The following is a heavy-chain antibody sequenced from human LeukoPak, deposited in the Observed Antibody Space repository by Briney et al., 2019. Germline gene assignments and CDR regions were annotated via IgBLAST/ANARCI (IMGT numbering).Heavy chain of an antibody. D-gene: IGHD6-19*01. CDR1: GASISSTTYY. CDR3: ARHKYSSGWPPEGAFDI. Sequence: SETLSLTCTVSGASISSTTYYWGWIRQPPRKGLEWIASIHYNGSTYYNPSLKSRVTISVDTSKNQFSLKLSSVTAADTAVYYCARHKYSSGWPPEGAFDIWGQGTMVTVSS. V-gene: IGHV4-39*01. CDR2: IHYNGST. J-gene: IGHJ3*02.